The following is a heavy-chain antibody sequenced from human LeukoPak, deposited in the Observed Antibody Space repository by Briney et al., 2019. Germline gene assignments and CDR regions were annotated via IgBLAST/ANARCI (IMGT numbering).Heavy chain of an antibody. J-gene: IGHJ4*02. CDR2: ISGSGGST. Sequence: GGSLRLSCAASGFTFSSYGMSWVRQAPGKGLEWVSAISGSGGSTYYADSVKGRFTISRDNAKNSLYLQMNSLGAEDTAVYYCARCGWFGEFSDYWGQGTLVTVSS. V-gene: IGHV3-23*01. CDR3: ARCGWFGEFSDY. D-gene: IGHD3-10*01. CDR1: GFTFSSYG.